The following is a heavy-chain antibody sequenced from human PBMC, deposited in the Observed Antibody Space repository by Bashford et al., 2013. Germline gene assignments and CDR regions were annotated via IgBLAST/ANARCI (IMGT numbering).Heavy chain of an antibody. CDR3: AREAYDILTGYFVLGYYYGMDV. J-gene: IGHJ6*02. Sequence: ASVKVSCKASGYTFTSYYMHWVRQAPGQGLEWMGWISAYNGNTNYAQKLQGRVTMTTDTSTSTAYMELRSLRSDDTAVYYCAREAYDILTGYFVLGYYYGMDVWGQGTTVTVSS. V-gene: IGHV1-18*04. CDR2: ISAYNGNT. D-gene: IGHD3-9*01. CDR1: GYTFTSYY.